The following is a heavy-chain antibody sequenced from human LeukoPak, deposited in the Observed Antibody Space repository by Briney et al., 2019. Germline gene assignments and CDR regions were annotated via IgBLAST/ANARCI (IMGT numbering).Heavy chain of an antibody. D-gene: IGHD3-10*01. V-gene: IGHV4-39*07. CDR3: ARDHWPYGSGSYTE. CDR1: GDSVSNSDYY. J-gene: IGHJ4*02. Sequence: AETLSLTCSVSGDSVSNSDYYWGWIRQPPGKGLEFIGSIYYSGSTYYNPSLESHVTIAMDMSRNQVSLRLSSVTAADTAVYYCARDHWPYGSGSYTEWGQGILVTVSS. CDR2: IYYSGST.